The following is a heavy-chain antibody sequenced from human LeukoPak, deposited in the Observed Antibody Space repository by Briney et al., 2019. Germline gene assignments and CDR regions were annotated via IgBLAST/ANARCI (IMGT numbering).Heavy chain of an antibody. V-gene: IGHV3-15*01. CDR3: TTIRGFCSGRSCLGY. D-gene: IGHD2-15*01. J-gene: IGHJ4*02. CDR1: GITFGNYA. CDR2: IKSKIDGGTT. Sequence: GGSLRLSCAASGITFGNYAMTWVRQAPGKGLEWVGRIKSKIDGGTTDYGAPVKGRFTISRDDSKNTLYLQMSSLKSEDTAVYYCTTIRGFCSGRSCLGYWGQGTLVTVSS.